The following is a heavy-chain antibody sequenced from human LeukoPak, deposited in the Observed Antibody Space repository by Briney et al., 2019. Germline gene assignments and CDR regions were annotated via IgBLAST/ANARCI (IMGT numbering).Heavy chain of an antibody. J-gene: IGHJ4*02. Sequence: GGPLRLSCAASGFTFSSYSMNWVRQAPGKGLEWVSYISSSSFTIYYADSVKGRFTISRDNAKNSLYLQMNSLRAEDTAVYYCARDTPQITMVRGVTNDYWGQGTLVTVSS. V-gene: IGHV3-48*01. CDR2: ISSSSFTI. CDR3: ARDTPQITMVRGVTNDY. CDR1: GFTFSSYS. D-gene: IGHD3-10*01.